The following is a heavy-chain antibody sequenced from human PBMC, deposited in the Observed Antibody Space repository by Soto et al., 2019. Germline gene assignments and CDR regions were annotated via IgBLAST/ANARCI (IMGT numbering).Heavy chain of an antibody. CDR2: INPSSGNT. CDR3: AITVDFAF. J-gene: IGHJ4*02. CDR1: GYNFTSYY. D-gene: IGHD4-4*01. Sequence: ASVKVCKASGYNFTSYYINWVRQAPGQGLEWMGIINPSSGNTNYAQKFRGRVAMTRDTSTSTVYMELSSLKSEDTAVYYCAITVDFAFWGQGSVVTVSS. V-gene: IGHV1-46*01.